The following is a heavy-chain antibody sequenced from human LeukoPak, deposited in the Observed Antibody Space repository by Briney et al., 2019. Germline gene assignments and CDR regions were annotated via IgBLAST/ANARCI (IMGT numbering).Heavy chain of an antibody. D-gene: IGHD1-26*01. CDR3: AKDRAGGSGSFFDY. Sequence: GGSLRLSCAASGFTFDDYAMHWVRQPPGKGLEWVSGISWNGSSIGYADSVKGRFTISRDNAKNSLYLQVNSLRAEDTALYYCAKDRAGGSGSFFDYWGQGTLVTVSS. V-gene: IGHV3-9*01. J-gene: IGHJ4*02. CDR1: GFTFDDYA. CDR2: ISWNGSSI.